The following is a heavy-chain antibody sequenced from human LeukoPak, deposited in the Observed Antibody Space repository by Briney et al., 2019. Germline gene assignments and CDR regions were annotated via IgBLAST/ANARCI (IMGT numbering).Heavy chain of an antibody. J-gene: IGHJ4*02. CDR1: GYTFTSYD. CDR3: ARDLTGYWVFDY. CDR2: MNPNSGNT. D-gene: IGHD3-9*01. V-gene: IGHV1-8*01. Sequence: ASVKVSCKASGYTFTSYDINWVRQATGQGLEWMGWMNPNSGNTGYAQKFQGRVTMTRNTSISTAYMELSSLRSEDTAVYYCARDLTGYWVFDYWGQGTLVTVSS.